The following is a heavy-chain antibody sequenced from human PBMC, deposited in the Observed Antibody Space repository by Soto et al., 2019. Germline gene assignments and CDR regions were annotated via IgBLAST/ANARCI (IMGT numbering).Heavy chain of an antibody. CDR2: IHYSGRT. CDR3: ARDGGGGDTRFDY. J-gene: IGHJ4*02. CDR1: GGSVTNYD. D-gene: IGHD3-16*01. V-gene: IGHV4-59*02. Sequence: SDTLSLTCSVSGGSVTNYDWSWIRQPPGKGLEWIGYIHYSGRTNYNPSLKSRVTFSVDTSKNQFSLRLSSVTAADTAVYYCARDGGGGDTRFDYWGQGTLVTVSS.